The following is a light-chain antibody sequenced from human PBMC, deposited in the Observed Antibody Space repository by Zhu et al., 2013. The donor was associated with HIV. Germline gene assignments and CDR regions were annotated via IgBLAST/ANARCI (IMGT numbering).Light chain of an antibody. V-gene: IGKV1-39*01. CDR1: QSISSY. CDR3: QQFNNFPLT. J-gene: IGKJ4*01. CDR2: AAS. Sequence: DIQMTQSPSSLSASVGDRVTITCRASQSISSYLNWYQQKPRESPLSSSIYAASSLQSGVPSRFSGSGSGTEFSFTISSLQPEDNVTYYCQQFNNFPLTFGGGTKVEIK.